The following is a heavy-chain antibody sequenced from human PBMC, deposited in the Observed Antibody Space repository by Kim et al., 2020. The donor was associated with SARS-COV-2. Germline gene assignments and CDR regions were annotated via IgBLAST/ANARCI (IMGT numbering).Heavy chain of an antibody. CDR1: GGSISSGGYY. J-gene: IGHJ5*02. Sequence: SETLSLTCTVSGGSISSGGYYWSWIRQHPGKGLEWIGYIYYSGSTYYNPSLKSRVTISVDKSKNQFSLKLSSVTAADTAVYYCARDRLAAAGSAGWFDPWGPGTLVTVPS. CDR2: IYYSGST. CDR3: ARDRLAAAGSAGWFDP. D-gene: IGHD6-13*01. V-gene: IGHV4-31*03.